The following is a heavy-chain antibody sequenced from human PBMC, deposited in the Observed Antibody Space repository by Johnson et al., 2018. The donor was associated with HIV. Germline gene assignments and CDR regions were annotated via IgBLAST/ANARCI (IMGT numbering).Heavy chain of an antibody. V-gene: IGHV3-33*06. CDR3: AKFPEYSYGSGAFDI. J-gene: IGHJ3*02. CDR2: IWYDGSNK. Sequence: QVQLVESGGGVVQPGRSLRLSCAASGFTFSSYGMHWVRQAPGKGLEWVAVIWYDGSNKYYADSVKGRFTISRDNSKNTLYLQMNSLRAEDTAVYYCAKFPEYSYGSGAFDIWGQGTMVTVSS. CDR1: GFTFSSYG. D-gene: IGHD5-18*01.